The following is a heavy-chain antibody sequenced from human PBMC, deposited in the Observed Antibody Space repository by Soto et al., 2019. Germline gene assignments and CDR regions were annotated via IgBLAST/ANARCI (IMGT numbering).Heavy chain of an antibody. V-gene: IGHV3-30*18. CDR1: GFSFSRYG. CDR3: SKDTIARYDSDAFDV. Sequence: PGGSLRLSCAASGFSFSRYGIHWVRQAPGKGLEWVAVISYDESTTFYADSVKGRFTISRDNSKNTLFLQMNSLRPEDTAVYYCSKDTIARYDSDAFDVWGQGTMVTVSS. D-gene: IGHD3-9*01. CDR2: ISYDESTT. J-gene: IGHJ3*01.